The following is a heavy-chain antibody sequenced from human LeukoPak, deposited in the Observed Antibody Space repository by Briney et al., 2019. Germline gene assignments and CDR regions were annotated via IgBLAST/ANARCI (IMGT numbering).Heavy chain of an antibody. V-gene: IGHV3-23*01. D-gene: IGHD3-10*01. CDR3: APKPQIYGSGDRYFDL. CDR1: GFTFNSYA. Sequence: QTGGSLRLSCAASGFTFNSYAMSWVRQAPGKGLEWASAISGSGGSTYYADSVKGRFTISRDNSNNTLYLQMNSLRAEDTAVYYCAPKPQIYGSGDRYFDLRGRGTLVTVSS. J-gene: IGHJ2*01. CDR2: ISGSGGST.